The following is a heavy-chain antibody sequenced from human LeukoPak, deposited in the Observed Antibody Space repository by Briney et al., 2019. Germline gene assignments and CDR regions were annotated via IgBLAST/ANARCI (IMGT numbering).Heavy chain of an antibody. D-gene: IGHD6-19*01. CDR2: IYISGST. CDR3: ARDLVDSSGSNWFDP. Sequence: PSETLSLTCTVSGASISSYYWSWIRQPAGKGLEWIGRIYISGSTKYSPSLKSRVTMSVDTSKNHFSLKLRSVTAADTAIYYCARDLVDSSGSNWFDPWGQGTLVTVSS. J-gene: IGHJ5*02. V-gene: IGHV4-4*07. CDR1: GASISSYY.